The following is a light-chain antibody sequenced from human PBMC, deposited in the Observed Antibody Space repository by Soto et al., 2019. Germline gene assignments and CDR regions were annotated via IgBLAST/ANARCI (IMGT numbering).Light chain of an antibody. Sequence: EIVLTQSPGTLSLSPGEGATLSCRASQSVKSTYLAWYQQKPGQAPRFLIYVVSSRATGIPDRFSGSGSGTDFTLTISRLEPEDFAVYYCQQYGSSVTFGQGTKVEIK. CDR1: QSVKSTY. J-gene: IGKJ1*01. CDR3: QQYGSSVT. V-gene: IGKV3-20*01. CDR2: VVS.